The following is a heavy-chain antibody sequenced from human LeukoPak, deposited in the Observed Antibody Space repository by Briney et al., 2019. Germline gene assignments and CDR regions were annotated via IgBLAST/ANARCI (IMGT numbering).Heavy chain of an antibody. CDR2: IYYSGST. J-gene: IGHJ6*03. Sequence: PSETLSLTCTVSGGSISSYYWSWIRQPPGKGLEWIGCIYYSGSTNYNPSLKSRVTISVDTSKNQFSLKLSSVTAADTAVYYCARAFSSGWSPYYYYMDVWGKGTTVTISS. CDR3: ARAFSSGWSPYYYYMDV. D-gene: IGHD6-19*01. V-gene: IGHV4-59*01. CDR1: GGSISSYY.